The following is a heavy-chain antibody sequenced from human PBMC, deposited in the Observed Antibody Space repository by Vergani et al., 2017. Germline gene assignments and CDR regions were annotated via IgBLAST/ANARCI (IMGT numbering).Heavy chain of an antibody. CDR2: IYWDDDK. J-gene: IGHJ4*02. CDR1: GFSLSTSGVG. V-gene: IGHV2-5*02. CDR3: ASAPIAVAGDYFDY. Sequence: QITLKESGPPLVKPTQTLTLTCTFSGFSLSTSGVGVGWICQPPGKALEWLALIYWDDDKRYSPSLKSRLTITKDTSKNQVVLTMTNMDPVDTATYYCASAPIAVAGDYFDYWGQGTLVTVSS. D-gene: IGHD6-19*01.